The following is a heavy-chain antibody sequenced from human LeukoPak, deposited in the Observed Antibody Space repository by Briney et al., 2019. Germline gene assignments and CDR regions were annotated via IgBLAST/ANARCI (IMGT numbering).Heavy chain of an antibody. CDR2: IYHSGST. J-gene: IGHJ4*02. CDR1: GGSISSGGYS. V-gene: IGHV4-30-2*01. Sequence: TLSLTCAVSGGSISSGGYSWSWIRQPPGKGLEWIGYIYHSGSTYYNPSLKSRVTISVDRSKNQFSLKLSSVTAADTAVYYCARVSGYDTIDYWGQGTLVTVSS. D-gene: IGHD5-12*01. CDR3: ARVSGYDTIDY.